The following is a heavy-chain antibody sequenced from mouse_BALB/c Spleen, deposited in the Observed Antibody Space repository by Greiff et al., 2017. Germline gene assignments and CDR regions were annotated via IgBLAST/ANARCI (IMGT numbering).Heavy chain of an antibody. CDR2: IYPGDGDT. D-gene: IGHD2-4*01. CDR1: GYAFSSYW. J-gene: IGHJ4*01. Sequence: VQLQQSGAELVRPGSSVKISCKASGYAFSSYWMNWVKQRPGQGLEWIGQIYPGDGDTNYNGKFKGKATLTADKSSSTAYMQLSSLTSEDSAVYFCARGGLAGLRRGMDYWGQGTSVTVSS. CDR3: ARGGLAGLRRGMDY. V-gene: IGHV1-80*01.